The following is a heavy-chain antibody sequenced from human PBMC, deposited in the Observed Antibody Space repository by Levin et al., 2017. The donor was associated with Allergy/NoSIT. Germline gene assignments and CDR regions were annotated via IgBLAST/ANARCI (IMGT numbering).Heavy chain of an antibody. CDR3: ARDTDIVATIPVDDAFDI. D-gene: IGHD5-12*01. V-gene: IGHV1-18*01. CDR1: GYTFTSYG. J-gene: IGHJ3*02. Sequence: GASVKVSCKASGYTFTSYGISWVRQAPGQGLEWMGWISAYNGNTNYAQKLQGRVTMTTDTSTSTAYMELRSLRSDDTAVYYCARDTDIVATIPVDDAFDIWGQGTMVTVSS. CDR2: ISAYNGNT.